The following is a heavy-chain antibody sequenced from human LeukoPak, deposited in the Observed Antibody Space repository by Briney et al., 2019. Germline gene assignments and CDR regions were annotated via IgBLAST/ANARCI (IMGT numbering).Heavy chain of an antibody. V-gene: IGHV3-33*01. D-gene: IGHD3-3*01. Sequence: GGSLRLSCAASGFTFSSYGMHWVRQAPGKGLEWVAVIWYDGSNKYYADSVKGRFTISRDNSKNTLYLQMNSLRAEDTAVYYCARDYYDFWSAYYSHFDYWGQGTLVTVSS. J-gene: IGHJ4*02. CDR3: ARDYYDFWSAYYSHFDY. CDR1: GFTFSSYG. CDR2: IWYDGSNK.